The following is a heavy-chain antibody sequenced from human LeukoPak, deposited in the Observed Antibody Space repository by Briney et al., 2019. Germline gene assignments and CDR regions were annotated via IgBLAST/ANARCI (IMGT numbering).Heavy chain of an antibody. J-gene: IGHJ1*01. CDR2: ISYDGSNK. CDR1: GFTFSSYE. D-gene: IGHD3-22*01. V-gene: IGHV3-30*18. CDR3: AKTYYYDSSGYPAEYFQH. Sequence: GGSLRLSCAASGFTFSSYEMNWVRQAPGKGLEWVAVISYDGSNKYYADSVKGRFTVSRDNSKNTLYLQMNSLRAEDTAVYYCAKTYYYDSSGYPAEYFQHWGQGTLVTVSS.